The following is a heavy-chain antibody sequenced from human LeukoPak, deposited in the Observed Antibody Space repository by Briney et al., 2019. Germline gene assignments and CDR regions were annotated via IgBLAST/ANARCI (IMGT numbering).Heavy chain of an antibody. CDR1: GGSISSGDYY. V-gene: IGHV4-30-4*08. CDR2: IYYSGST. J-gene: IGHJ3*02. D-gene: IGHD6-6*01. Sequence: SETLSLTCSVSGGSISSGDYYWSWIRQPPGKGLEWIGYIYYSGSTYYNPSLKSRVTISVDTSKNQFSLKLSSVTAADTAVYYCARDIQDLVRSAFDIWGQGTMVIVSS. CDR3: ARDIQDLVRSAFDI.